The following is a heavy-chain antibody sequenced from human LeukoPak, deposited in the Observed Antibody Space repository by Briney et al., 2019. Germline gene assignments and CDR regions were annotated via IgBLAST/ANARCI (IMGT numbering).Heavy chain of an antibody. V-gene: IGHV4-59*01. CDR1: GGSLSSYY. D-gene: IGHD5-18*01. CDR3: ARMVSLDY. Sequence: PSETLSLTCTVSGGSLSSYYWSWLRQPPGKGLEWIGYIYYSGSTNYKPSLKSRVTISVDTSKNQLSLTLSSVTAADTAVYYCARMVSLDYWGQGTLVTVSS. CDR2: IYYSGST. J-gene: IGHJ4*02.